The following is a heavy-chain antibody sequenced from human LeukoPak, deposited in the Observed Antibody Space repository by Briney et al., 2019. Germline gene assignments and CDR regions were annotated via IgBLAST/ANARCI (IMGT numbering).Heavy chain of an antibody. CDR1: GFTFSSYG. CDR2: IRYDGSNK. D-gene: IGHD2-15*01. J-gene: IGHJ6*03. CDR3: AKEPYCSGGSCYSSVSSYYMDV. Sequence: PGGSLRLSCAASGFTFSSYGMHWVRQAPGKGLEWVAFIRYDGSNKYYADSVKGRFTISRDNSKNTLYLQMNSLRAEDTAVYYCAKEPYCSGGSCYSSVSSYYMDVWGKGTTVTVSS. V-gene: IGHV3-30*02.